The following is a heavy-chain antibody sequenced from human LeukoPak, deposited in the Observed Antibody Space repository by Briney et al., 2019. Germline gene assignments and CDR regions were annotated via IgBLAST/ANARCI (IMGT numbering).Heavy chain of an antibody. Sequence: SETLSLTCTVSSGSISSTSYYWGWIRQPPGMGLEWIGSMYYSGSTYYNPSLKSRVTISVDTSKTQFSLKLSSVTAADTAVYYCAREMRSPRGGFDYWDQGTLVTVSS. CDR3: AREMRSPRGGFDY. J-gene: IGHJ4*02. V-gene: IGHV4-39*07. D-gene: IGHD3-10*01. CDR1: SGSISSTSYY. CDR2: MYYSGST.